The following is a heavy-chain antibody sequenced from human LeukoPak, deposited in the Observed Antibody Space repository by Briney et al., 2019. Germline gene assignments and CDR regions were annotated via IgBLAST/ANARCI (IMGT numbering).Heavy chain of an antibody. CDR1: GGSISSGGYY. D-gene: IGHD5-18*01. Sequence: PSQTLSLTCTVSGGSISSGGYYWSWIRQHPGKGLEWIGYIYYSGSTYYNPSLKSRVTISVDTSKNQFSLKLSSVTAADTAVYYCARDGYSYGYTLDYWGQGTLVTVSS. V-gene: IGHV4-31*03. CDR2: IYYSGST. J-gene: IGHJ4*02. CDR3: ARDGYSYGYTLDY.